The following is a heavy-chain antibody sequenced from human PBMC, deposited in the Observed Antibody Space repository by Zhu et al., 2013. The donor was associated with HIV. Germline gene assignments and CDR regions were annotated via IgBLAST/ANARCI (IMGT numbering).Heavy chain of an antibody. Sequence: QVQLQESGPGLVKPSGTLSLTCAVSGGSISSSNWWSWVRQPPGKGLEWIGEIYHSGSTNYNPSLKSRVTISVDKSKNQFSLKLSSVTAADTAVYYCATTAAHYGDYYRNPHDAFDIVGPRDNGSPSLQ. CDR2: IYHSGST. CDR3: ATTAAHYGDYYRNPHDAFDI. CDR1: GGSISSSNW. D-gene: IGHD4-17*01. J-gene: IGHJ3*02. V-gene: IGHV4-4*02.